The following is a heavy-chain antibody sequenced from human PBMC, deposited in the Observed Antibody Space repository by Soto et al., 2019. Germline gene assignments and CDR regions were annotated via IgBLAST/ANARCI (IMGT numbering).Heavy chain of an antibody. CDR3: ARDYLSSKLSLSYFDF. Sequence: QVQLVQSGAEVTRPGASVKVSCKASGYSFISHYIHWVRQAPGQGLEWMGFVNPSGDSATLAQKFQGRVTMTRDTFTSTVYMELTILRSEDAAVYYCARDYLSSKLSLSYFDFWGQGSLVTVSS. J-gene: IGHJ4*02. V-gene: IGHV1-46*01. CDR2: VNPSGDSA. CDR1: GYSFISHY. D-gene: IGHD2-2*01.